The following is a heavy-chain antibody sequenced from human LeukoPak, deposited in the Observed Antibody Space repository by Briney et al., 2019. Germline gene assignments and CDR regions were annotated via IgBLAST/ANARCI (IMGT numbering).Heavy chain of an antibody. Sequence: PGGSLRLSCAASGLTFSDSWMHWVRQGPGKAPEWLSRTSKDGSDTVYADSAKGRLTASRDNARNTVYLELTNLRPDDTALYYCARGGYSGSYYRFSWGRGTLVTVAS. CDR2: TSKDGSDT. CDR1: GLTFSDSW. D-gene: IGHD6-6*01. CDR3: ARGGYSGSYYRFS. V-gene: IGHV3-74*01. J-gene: IGHJ4*02.